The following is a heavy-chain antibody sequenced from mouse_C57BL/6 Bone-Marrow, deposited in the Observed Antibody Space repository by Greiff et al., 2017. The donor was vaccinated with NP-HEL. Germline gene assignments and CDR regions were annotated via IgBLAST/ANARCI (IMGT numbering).Heavy chain of an antibody. CDR1: GYTFTSYW. Sequence: QVQLQQPGAELVMPGASVKLSCKASGYTFTSYWMHWVKQRPGQGLEWIGEIDPSDSYTNYNQKFKGKSTLTVDKSSSTAYMQLSSLTSEDSAVYDGSRDYYGSSYDWYFEVWGTGTTVTVSS. CDR3: SRDYYGSSYDWYFEV. J-gene: IGHJ1*03. CDR2: IDPSDSYT. V-gene: IGHV1-69*01. D-gene: IGHD1-1*01.